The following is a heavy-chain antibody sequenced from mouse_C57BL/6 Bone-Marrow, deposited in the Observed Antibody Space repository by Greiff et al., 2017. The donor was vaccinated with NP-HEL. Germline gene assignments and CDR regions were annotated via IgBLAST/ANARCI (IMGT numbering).Heavy chain of an antibody. Sequence: EVKVEESGGGLVQPGGSMKLSCAASGFTFSDAWMDWVRQSPEKGLEWVAEIRNKANNHATYYAESVKGRFTISRDDSKSSVYLQMNSLRAEDTGIYYCTRPTTAYYFDYWGQGTTLTVSS. CDR3: TRPTTAYYFDY. CDR2: IRNKANNHAT. D-gene: IGHD1-2*01. V-gene: IGHV6-6*01. CDR1: GFTFSDAW. J-gene: IGHJ2*01.